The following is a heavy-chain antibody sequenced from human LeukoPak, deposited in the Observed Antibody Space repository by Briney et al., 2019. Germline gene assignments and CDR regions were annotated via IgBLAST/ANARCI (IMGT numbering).Heavy chain of an antibody. J-gene: IGHJ4*02. V-gene: IGHV3-21*01. CDR3: ARDGVGAHDY. Sequence: GGSLRLSCAASGFTFSSYWMSWVRQAPGKGLEWVSSISSSSSYIYYADSVKGRFTISRDNAKNSLYLQMNSLRAEDTAVYYCARDGVGAHDYWGQGTLVTVSS. CDR1: GFTFSSYW. CDR2: ISSSSSYI. D-gene: IGHD1-26*01.